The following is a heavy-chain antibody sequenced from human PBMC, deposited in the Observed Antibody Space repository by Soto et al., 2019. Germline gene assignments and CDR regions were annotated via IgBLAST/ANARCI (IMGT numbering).Heavy chain of an antibody. CDR1: GFTFSIYW. CDR2: IKPDGSEK. D-gene: IGHD5-18*01. CDR3: VRDGSDTPMVYGMDV. Sequence: EVQLVESGGGLVQPGGSLRLSCAASGFTFSIYWMSWVRQVPGKGLVWVANIKPDGSEKYYVDSVKGRFTISRDNAKNSRFLQMNSLTVEDTAVNYCVRDGSDTPMVYGMDVWGQGTTVTVSS. J-gene: IGHJ6*02. V-gene: IGHV3-7*01.